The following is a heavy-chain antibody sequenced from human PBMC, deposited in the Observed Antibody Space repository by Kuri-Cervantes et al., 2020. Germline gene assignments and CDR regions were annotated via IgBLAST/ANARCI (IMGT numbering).Heavy chain of an antibody. CDR1: CYTFTSYG. V-gene: IGHV1-18*01. J-gene: IGHJ6*02. CDR2: ISAYNDNT. CDR3: AREGAITMLDFNPRYYYYYYGMDV. D-gene: IGHD3-10*02. Sequence: ASVKVSCKASCYTFTSYGISWVRQAPGQGLEWMGWISAYNDNTNYAQKLQGRVTMTTDTSTSTAYMELSSLRSEDTAVYYCAREGAITMLDFNPRYYYYYYGMDVWGQGTTVTVSS.